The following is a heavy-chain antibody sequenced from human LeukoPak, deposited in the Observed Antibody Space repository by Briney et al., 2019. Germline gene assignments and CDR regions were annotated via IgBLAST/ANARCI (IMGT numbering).Heavy chain of an antibody. CDR1: GFTFSSYA. CDR3: AKDALPPYYYGSGSANGMDV. D-gene: IGHD3-10*01. Sequence: GGSLRLSCAASGFTFSSYAMSWVRQAPGKGLEWVSAISGSGGSTYYADSVKGRFTISRDNSKNTLYLQMNSLRAEDTAVYYCAKDALPPYYYGSGSANGMDVWGQGTTVTVSS. CDR2: ISGSGGST. V-gene: IGHV3-23*01. J-gene: IGHJ6*02.